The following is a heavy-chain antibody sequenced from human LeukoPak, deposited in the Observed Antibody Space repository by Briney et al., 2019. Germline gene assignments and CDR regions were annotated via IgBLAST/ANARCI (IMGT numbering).Heavy chain of an antibody. J-gene: IGHJ4*02. D-gene: IGHD6-13*01. Sequence: PGGALRLSWEASGFTFSSYWMHWVRQAPGKGVEWGSRIRADGRTTNYADSVRGRFTISRDNARNTLYLQMNSLRAEDTTVYYCARVGYGSIWYADYWGQGTLVTVSS. V-gene: IGHV3-74*01. CDR1: GFTFSSYW. CDR3: ARVGYGSIWYADY. CDR2: IRADGRTT.